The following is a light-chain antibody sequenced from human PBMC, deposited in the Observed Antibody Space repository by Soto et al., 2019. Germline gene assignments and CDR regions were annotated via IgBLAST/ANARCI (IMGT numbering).Light chain of an antibody. Sequence: QSALTQPASVSGSRGQSITISCTGSSSDIGGYDYVSWYQQRPGKAPKLMIYEVRYRPSGVSNRFSGSKSGNTASLTISGLQAEDEADYYCCSYTRTSNHYFFGSGTKVTVL. CDR3: CSYTRTSNHYF. CDR1: SSDIGGYDY. J-gene: IGLJ1*01. CDR2: EVR. V-gene: IGLV2-14*01.